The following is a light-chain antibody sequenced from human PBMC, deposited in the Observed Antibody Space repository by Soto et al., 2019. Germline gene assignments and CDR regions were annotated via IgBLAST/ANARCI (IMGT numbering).Light chain of an antibody. V-gene: IGLV2-11*01. CDR3: CSYTGSYSYV. Sequence: QSALTQPHSVSGSPGQSVTISCTGTSSDVGGYSYVSWYQQHPGKAPQLIIYDVTERPSGVPDRFSGSKSGNTASLTISGRQAEDEADYYCCSYTGSYSYVFGIGTKLTVL. CDR2: DVT. CDR1: SSDVGGYSY. J-gene: IGLJ1*01.